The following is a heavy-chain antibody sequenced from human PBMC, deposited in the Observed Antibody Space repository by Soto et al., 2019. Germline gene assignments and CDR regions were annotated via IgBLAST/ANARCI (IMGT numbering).Heavy chain of an antibody. Sequence: ASVKVSCKASGYTFTSYYMHWVRQAPGQGLEWMGIINPSGGSTSYAQKFQGRVTMTRDTSTSTVYMELSGLRSEDTAVYYCARAPRNYALDYWGQGTLVTVSS. D-gene: IGHD1-7*01. CDR1: GYTFTSYY. V-gene: IGHV1-46*01. CDR2: INPSGGST. J-gene: IGHJ4*02. CDR3: ARAPRNYALDY.